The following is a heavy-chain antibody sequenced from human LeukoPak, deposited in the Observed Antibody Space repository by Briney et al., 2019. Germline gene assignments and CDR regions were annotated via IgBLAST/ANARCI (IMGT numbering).Heavy chain of an antibody. D-gene: IGHD2-2*01. CDR1: GFTFSSYW. Sequence: GGSLRLSCAASGFTFSSYWMSWVRQAPGKGLEWVSSITSSSSNTYYADSVKGRFAISRDNVKSSLYLQMNSLRAEDTAVYYCARDYCSSNRCYHFDYWGQGTLVTVSS. J-gene: IGHJ4*02. CDR3: ARDYCSSNRCYHFDY. V-gene: IGHV3-21*01. CDR2: ITSSSSNT.